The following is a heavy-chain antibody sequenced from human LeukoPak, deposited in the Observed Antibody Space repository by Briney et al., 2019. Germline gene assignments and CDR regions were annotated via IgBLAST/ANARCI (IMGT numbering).Heavy chain of an antibody. CDR1: GFTFSSYS. CDR2: ISSSSSTI. Sequence: GGSLRLSCAASGFTFSSYSMNWVRQAPGKGLEWVSYISSSSSTIYYADSVKGRFTISRDNAKKSLYLQMNSLRAEDTAVYYCARTMVRGGYYYYYYMDVWGKGTTVTVSS. V-gene: IGHV3-48*01. D-gene: IGHD3-10*01. CDR3: ARTMVRGGYYYYYYMDV. J-gene: IGHJ6*03.